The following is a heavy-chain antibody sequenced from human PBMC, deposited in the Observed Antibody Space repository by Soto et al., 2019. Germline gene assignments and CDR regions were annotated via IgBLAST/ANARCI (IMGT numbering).Heavy chain of an antibody. CDR1: GLNFNDYA. CDR3: ARGDCGCSGSAASYYSSGLDV. CDR2: VSTRGDIT. J-gene: IGHJ6*02. Sequence: EVQLLESGGDLVQPGGSLRLSCAASGLNFNDYAMTWVRQAPGKGLEWVASVSTRGDITYYADSVKGRFTISRDNSKNSMFMSMNSLRAEDTALYSCARGDCGCSGSAASYYSSGLDVWGQGTTVTVSS. V-gene: IGHV3-23*01. D-gene: IGHD2-21*01.